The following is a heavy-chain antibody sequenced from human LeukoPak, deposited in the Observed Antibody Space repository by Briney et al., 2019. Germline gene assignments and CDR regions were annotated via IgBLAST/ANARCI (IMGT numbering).Heavy chain of an antibody. CDR3: ARDQPTLLWFGELVDY. D-gene: IGHD3-10*01. CDR2: ISSSGSTI. J-gene: IGHJ4*02. V-gene: IGHV3-11*01. Sequence: GGSLRLSCAASGFTFSDYYMSWIRQAPGKGLEWVSYISSSGSTIYYADSVKGRFTISRDNAKNSLYLQMNSLRAEDTAVYYCARDQPTLLWFGELVDYWGQGTLVTVSS. CDR1: GFTFSDYY.